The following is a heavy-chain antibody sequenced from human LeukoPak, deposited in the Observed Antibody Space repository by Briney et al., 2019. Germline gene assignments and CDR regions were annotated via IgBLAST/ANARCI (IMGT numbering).Heavy chain of an antibody. V-gene: IGHV3-15*01. J-gene: IGHJ6*02. D-gene: IGHD5-12*01. CDR2: IKSKTDGGTT. CDR1: GFTFSNYS. CDR3: TTLGYSGYYYYGMDV. Sequence: GGSLRLSCAASGFTFSNYSMTWVRQAPGKGLEWVGRIKSKTDGGTTDYAAPVKGRFTISRDDSKNTLYLQMNSLKTEDTAVYYCTTLGYSGYYYYGMDVWGQGTTVTVSS.